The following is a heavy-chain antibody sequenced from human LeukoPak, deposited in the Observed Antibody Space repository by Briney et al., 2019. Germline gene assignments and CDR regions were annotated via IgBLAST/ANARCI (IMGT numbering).Heavy chain of an antibody. CDR2: IRFTGSYI. CDR3: AREELGSSLGFDP. J-gene: IGHJ5*02. V-gene: IGHV3-21*01. Sequence: GGSLRLSCAASGFTFTSYSMNWVRRAPGRGLEWVSSIRFTGSYIYYADSVKGRFTISRDNSKNTLYLQMNSLRAEDTAVYYCAREELGSSLGFDPWGQGTLVTVSS. D-gene: IGHD3-16*01. CDR1: GFTFTSYS.